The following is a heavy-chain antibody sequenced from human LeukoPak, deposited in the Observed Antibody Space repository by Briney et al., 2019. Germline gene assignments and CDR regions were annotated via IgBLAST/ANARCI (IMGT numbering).Heavy chain of an antibody. D-gene: IGHD6-19*01. V-gene: IGHV3-7*03. CDR3: ARVGMADYSSGWFDY. CDR2: IKEDGSRK. Sequence: GGSLRLSCTASGFTFSSYWMSWVRQAPGQGLEWVANIKEDGSRKYYVDSVKGRFTISRDNAKNSLYLQMNSLRPEDTAVYHCARVGMADYSSGWFDYWGQGILVTVSS. CDR1: GFTFSSYW. J-gene: IGHJ4*02.